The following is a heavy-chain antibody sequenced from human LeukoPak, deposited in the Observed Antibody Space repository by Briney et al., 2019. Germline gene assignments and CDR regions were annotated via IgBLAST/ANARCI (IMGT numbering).Heavy chain of an antibody. CDR1: GFTFDDYG. CDR3: ARDVDKLSAADSGDFDC. CDR2: INWNGGST. D-gene: IGHD6-13*01. V-gene: IGHV3-20*04. Sequence: SGGSLRLSCAASGFTFDDYGMSWVRQAPGKGLEWVSGINWNGGSTGYADSVKGRFTISRDNAKNSLYLQMNSLRAEDTAVYFCARDVDKLSAADSGDFDCWGQGTLVTVSS. J-gene: IGHJ4*02.